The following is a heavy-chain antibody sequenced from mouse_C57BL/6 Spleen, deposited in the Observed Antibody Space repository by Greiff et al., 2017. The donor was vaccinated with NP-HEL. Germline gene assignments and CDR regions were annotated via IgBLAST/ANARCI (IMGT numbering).Heavy chain of an antibody. CDR1: GYSITSGYY. J-gene: IGHJ2*01. CDR3: ARNLDREYYFDY. V-gene: IGHV3-6*01. CDR2: ISYDGSN. Sequence: DVKLQESGPGLVKPSQSLSLTCSVTGYSITSGYYWNWIRQFPGNKLEWMGYISYDGSNNYNPSLKNRISITRDTSKNQFFLKLNSVTTEDTATYYCARNLDREYYFDYWGQGTTLTVSS.